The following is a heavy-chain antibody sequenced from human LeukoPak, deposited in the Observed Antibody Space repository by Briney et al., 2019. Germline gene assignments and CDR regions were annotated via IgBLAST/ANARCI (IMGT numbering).Heavy chain of an antibody. CDR1: GVSISSDSYY. Sequence: SETLSLTCTVSGVSISSDSYYWSWIRQPAGKGLEWIGRFYTSGTTNYNPSLKSRVTISVDTSKNQFSLRLSSVTAADTAVYFCARGILRDYYDSSGFYHRGGVGYWGQGTLVTVSS. CDR3: ARGILRDYYDSSGFYHRGGVGY. D-gene: IGHD3-22*01. J-gene: IGHJ4*02. V-gene: IGHV4-61*02. CDR2: FYTSGTT.